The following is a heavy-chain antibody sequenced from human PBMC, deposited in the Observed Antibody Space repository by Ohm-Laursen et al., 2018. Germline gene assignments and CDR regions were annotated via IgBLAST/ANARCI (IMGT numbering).Heavy chain of an antibody. CDR3: ARGGSSDSTGSAVN. CDR2: INPNGGNT. J-gene: IGHJ4*02. CDR1: GYTFTAYY. D-gene: IGHD6-19*01. Sequence: ASVKVSCNASGYTFTAYYMHWVRQAPGQGLEWMGWINPNGGNTNIAQRFQGRVTMTRDTSINTAYMELRRLTSDDTAVYYCARGGSSDSTGSAVNWGQGTLVTVSS. V-gene: IGHV1-2*02.